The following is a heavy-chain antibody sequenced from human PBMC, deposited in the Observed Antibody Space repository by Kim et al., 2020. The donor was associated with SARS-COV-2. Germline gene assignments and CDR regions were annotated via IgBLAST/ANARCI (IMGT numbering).Heavy chain of an antibody. J-gene: IGHJ6*02. CDR3: ARDRVYYYGSGSYYYYYGMDV. CDR2: ISSSSSTI. CDR1: GFTFSSYS. D-gene: IGHD3-10*01. V-gene: IGHV3-48*02. Sequence: GGSLRLSCAASGFTFSSYSMNWVRQAPGKGLEWVSYISSSSSTIYYADSVKGRFTISRDNAKNSLYLQMNSLRDEDTAVYYCARDRVYYYGSGSYYYYYGMDVWGQGTTVTVSS.